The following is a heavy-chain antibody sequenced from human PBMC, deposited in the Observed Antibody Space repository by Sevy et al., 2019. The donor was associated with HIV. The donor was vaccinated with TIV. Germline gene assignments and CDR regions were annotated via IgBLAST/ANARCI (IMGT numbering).Heavy chain of an antibody. V-gene: IGHV1-69*13. J-gene: IGHJ6*02. CDR2: IIPIFGTA. CDR3: ARDLVPRVYDFWSGYSGWGSYYYYGMDV. D-gene: IGHD3-3*01. Sequence: ASVKVSCKASGGTFSSYAISWVRQAPGQGLEWMGGIIPIFGTANYAQKFQGRVTITADESTSTAYMELGSLRSEDTAGYYCARDLVPRVYDFWSGYSGWGSYYYYGMDVWGQGTTVTVSS. CDR1: GGTFSSYA.